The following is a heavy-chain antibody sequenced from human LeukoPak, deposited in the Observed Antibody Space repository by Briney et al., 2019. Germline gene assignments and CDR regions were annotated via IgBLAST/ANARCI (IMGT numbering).Heavy chain of an antibody. CDR3: ARDGHGVRGVTHYYYYYYMDV. J-gene: IGHJ6*03. V-gene: IGHV1-2*02. CDR2: INPNSGGT. CDR1: GYTFTGYY. Sequence: ASVKVSCKASGYTFTGYYMHWVRQAPGQGLEWMGWINPNSGGTNYAQKFQGRVTMTRDTSISTAYMELSRLRSDDTAVYYCARDGHGVRGVTHYYYYYYMDVWGKGTTVTISS. D-gene: IGHD3-10*01.